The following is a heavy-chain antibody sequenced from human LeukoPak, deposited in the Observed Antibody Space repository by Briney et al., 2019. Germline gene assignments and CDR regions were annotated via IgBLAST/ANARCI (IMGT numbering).Heavy chain of an antibody. D-gene: IGHD3-10*01. CDR3: ARHEYYGLGGGFDY. CDR2: IYYSGST. V-gene: IGHV4-39*01. J-gene: IGHJ4*02. CDR1: GGPISSSSYY. Sequence: PSETPSLTCTVSGGPISSSSYYRGWIHRPPGKGLEWLGNIYYSGSTTSSPSLKSRAPIPVATSKNRSSLKLSSVTAADTAVYYCARHEYYGLGGGFDYWGQGTLVTVSS.